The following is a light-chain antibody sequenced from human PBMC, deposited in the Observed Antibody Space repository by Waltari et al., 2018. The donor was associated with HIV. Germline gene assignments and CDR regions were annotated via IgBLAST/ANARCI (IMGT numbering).Light chain of an antibody. Sequence: QSALSQPASVSASPGQSVAIPCSGSASDIGRYTFVSWYQQHPDRAPTLILFDVNNRPSGISDRFSGSKSGTTASLTISTVRTDDEADYYCASYTVNSTGVFGTGTKLSVL. J-gene: IGLJ1*01. CDR3: ASYTVNSTGV. CDR1: ASDIGRYTF. CDR2: DVN. V-gene: IGLV2-14*03.